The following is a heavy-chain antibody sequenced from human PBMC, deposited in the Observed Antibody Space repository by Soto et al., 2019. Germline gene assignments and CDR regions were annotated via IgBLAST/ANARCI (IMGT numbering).Heavy chain of an antibody. CDR3: QTHYSSGSRNWFDT. CDR1: GGSINSSSYF. Sequence: SETLSLTCSVSGGSINSSSYFWGWVRQPPGKGLEWIGSIYYSGSTYYNPSLRSRVTISVDTSKNQFSLKLSSVTAADTAVFYCQTHYSSGSRNWFDTWGQGTLVTVSS. V-gene: IGHV4-39*01. D-gene: IGHD6-19*01. J-gene: IGHJ5*02. CDR2: IYYSGST.